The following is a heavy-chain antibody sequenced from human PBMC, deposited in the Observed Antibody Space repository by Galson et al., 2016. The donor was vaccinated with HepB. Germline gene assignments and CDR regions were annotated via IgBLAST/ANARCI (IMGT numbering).Heavy chain of an antibody. Sequence: SETLSLTCTVSGDSISSSSYYWGWIRQPPGKGLEWIGNIYYTGNTYYNPSLKSRVTISVDTSKNHFSLKLSSVTAADTAVYYCARGGWGRYYPHWGQGALVTVSS. CDR1: GDSISSSSYY. D-gene: IGHD3-10*01. V-gene: IGHV4-39*02. CDR2: IYYTGNT. J-gene: IGHJ4*01. CDR3: ARGGWGRYYPH.